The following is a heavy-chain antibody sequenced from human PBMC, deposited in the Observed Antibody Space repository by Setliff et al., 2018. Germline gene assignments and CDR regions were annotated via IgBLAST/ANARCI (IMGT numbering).Heavy chain of an antibody. CDR3: ARDRSTVIRGVTSFFYYYMDV. Sequence: SETLSLTCTVSGGSIGPHYWSWIRQAPGKGLEWIGHIFYSDTAKYNPSLGSRAAISVDSSKDQFSLKLRSVTAADTAVYYCARDRSTVIRGVTSFFYYYMDVWGGGTTVTVSS. CDR2: IFYSDTA. V-gene: IGHV4-59*11. D-gene: IGHD3-10*01. CDR1: GGSIGPHY. J-gene: IGHJ6*03.